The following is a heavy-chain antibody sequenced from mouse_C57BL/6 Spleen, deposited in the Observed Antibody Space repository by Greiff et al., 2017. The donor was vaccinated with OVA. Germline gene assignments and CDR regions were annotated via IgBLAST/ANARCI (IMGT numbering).Heavy chain of an antibody. CDR1: GYTFTSYW. Sequence: QVQLQQPGAELVRPGTSVKLSCKASGYTFTSYWMHWVKQRPGQGLEWIGVIDPSDSYTNYNQKFKGKATLTVDTSSSTAYMQLSSLTSEDSAVYYGARSRGNYFDYWGQGTTLTVSS. V-gene: IGHV1-59*01. J-gene: IGHJ2*01. CDR3: ARSRGNYFDY. CDR2: IDPSDSYT.